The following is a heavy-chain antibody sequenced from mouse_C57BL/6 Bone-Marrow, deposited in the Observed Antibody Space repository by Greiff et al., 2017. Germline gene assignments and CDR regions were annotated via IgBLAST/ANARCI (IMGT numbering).Heavy chain of an antibody. Sequence: VQLKESGAELVRPGASVTLSCKASGYTFTAYDMHWVKQTPVHGLEWIGAIDPETGGTAYNQKFKGKAILTADKSSSTAYMELRSLTSEDAAVYYCARNRNYRGDYWGQGTSVTVSS. J-gene: IGHJ4*01. V-gene: IGHV1-15*01. CDR1: GYTFTAYD. CDR3: ARNRNYRGDY. D-gene: IGHD2-1*01. CDR2: IDPETGGT.